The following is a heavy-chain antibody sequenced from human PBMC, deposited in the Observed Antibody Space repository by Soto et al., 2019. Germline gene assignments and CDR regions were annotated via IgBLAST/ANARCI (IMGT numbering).Heavy chain of an antibody. D-gene: IGHD2-15*01. V-gene: IGHV1-3*01. Sequence: QVQLVQSGAEVKKPGASVKVSCKASGYTFTSYAMQWVRQAPGQRLEWMGWINAGNGNTKYSQKFQGRVTITRDTSATTAYMELRSLRSEDTAVSYCAIGPGGTDGPGDYWGQGALVTVSS. CDR2: INAGNGNT. J-gene: IGHJ4*02. CDR3: AIGPGGTDGPGDY. CDR1: GYTFTSYA.